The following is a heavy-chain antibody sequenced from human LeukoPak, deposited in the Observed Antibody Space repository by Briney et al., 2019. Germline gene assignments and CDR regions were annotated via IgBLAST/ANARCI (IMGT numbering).Heavy chain of an antibody. CDR2: ISWNSGSI. CDR3: AKDARNLGLRYFDL. D-gene: IGHD3-16*01. CDR1: GFTFDDYA. J-gene: IGHJ2*01. V-gene: IGHV3-9*01. Sequence: GRSLRLSCAASGFTFDDYAMHWVRQAPGKGLEWVSGISWNSGSIGYADSVKGRFTISRDNAKNSLYLQMNSLRAEDTALYYCAKDARNLGLRYFDLWGRGTLVTVSS.